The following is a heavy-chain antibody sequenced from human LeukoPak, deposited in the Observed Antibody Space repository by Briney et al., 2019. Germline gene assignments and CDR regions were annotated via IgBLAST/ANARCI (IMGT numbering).Heavy chain of an antibody. D-gene: IGHD3-22*01. J-gene: IGHJ4*02. CDR3: AKDEEVGYYDSSGYPELGY. CDR1: GFTFSSSA. CDR2: ISGSGGST. Sequence: TGGSLRLSCAASGFTFSSSAMNWVRQAPGKGLGWVSTISGSGGSTYYADSVKGRFTISRDNSKNTLYLQMNSLRAEDTAVYYCAKDEEVGYYDSSGYPELGYWGQGTLVTVSS. V-gene: IGHV3-23*01.